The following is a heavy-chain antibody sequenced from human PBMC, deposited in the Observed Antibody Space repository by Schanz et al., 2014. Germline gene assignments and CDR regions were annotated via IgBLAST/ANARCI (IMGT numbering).Heavy chain of an antibody. J-gene: IGHJ5*02. CDR1: GVSFSFYY. CDR2: VHPSGTT. Sequence: QVHLQQWGAGLLQPSETLSLTCGVGGVSFSFYYWSWVRQPPGKGLEWIGEVHPSGTTNYNPSLPLQVTMSVAGAKTKFSLKLHLVTAADTDVYYCARGKDHAKTGDLWGRGTLVTISS. V-gene: IGHV4-34*02. D-gene: IGHD2-2*01. CDR3: ARGKDHAKTGDL.